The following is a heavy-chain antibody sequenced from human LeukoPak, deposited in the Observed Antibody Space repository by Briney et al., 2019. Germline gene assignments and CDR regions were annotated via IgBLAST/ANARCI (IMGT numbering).Heavy chain of an antibody. J-gene: IGHJ4*02. Sequence: SETLSLTCTVSGGSISSYYWSWIRQPPGKGLEWIGYIYYSGSTNYNPSLKSRVTISVDTSKNQFSLKLSSVTAADTAVYYYARVQYQLPYFDYWGQGTLVTVSS. CDR3: ARVQYQLPYFDY. CDR1: GGSISSYY. CDR2: IYYSGST. V-gene: IGHV4-59*01. D-gene: IGHD2-2*01.